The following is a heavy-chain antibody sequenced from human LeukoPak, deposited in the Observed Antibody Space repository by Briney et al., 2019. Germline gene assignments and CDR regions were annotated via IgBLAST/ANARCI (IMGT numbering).Heavy chain of an antibody. CDR3: ARATYCGGDCYFSLFDY. Sequence: ASVKVSCKVSGYTLTELSMHWVRQAPGKGLEWMGGIIPIFGTANYAQKFQGRVTMTRDTSTSTVYMELSSLRSEDTAVYYCARATYCGGDCYFSLFDYWGQGTLVTVSS. CDR2: IIPIFGTA. CDR1: GYTLTELS. J-gene: IGHJ4*02. V-gene: IGHV1-24*01. D-gene: IGHD2-21*02.